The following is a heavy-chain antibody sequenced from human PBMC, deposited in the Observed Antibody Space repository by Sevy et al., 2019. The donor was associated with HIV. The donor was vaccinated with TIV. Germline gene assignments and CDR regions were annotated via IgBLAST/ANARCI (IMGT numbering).Heavy chain of an antibody. V-gene: IGHV4-39*01. CDR3: ARATYYYDSSGYPLDWYFDL. Sequence: SETLSLTCTVSGGSISSSSYYWGWIRQPPGKGLEWIGNIYYSGSTYYNPSLNSRVTISVDTSKNQFSLKLSSVTAADTAVYYCARATYYYDSSGYPLDWYFDLWVRGTLVTVSS. CDR1: GGSISSSSYY. D-gene: IGHD3-22*01. CDR2: IYYSGST. J-gene: IGHJ2*01.